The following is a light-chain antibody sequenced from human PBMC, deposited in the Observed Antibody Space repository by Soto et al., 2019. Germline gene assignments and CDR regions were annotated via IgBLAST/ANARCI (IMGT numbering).Light chain of an antibody. CDR3: QQYNNWPIT. V-gene: IGKV3-15*01. J-gene: IGKJ5*01. CDR1: QNIKNL. CDR2: AAS. Sequence: TQSPATLSVSPGEGATLSCRASQNIKNLLAWYQQRPGQSPRLLFYAASNRATGVPARFSGSGSGTEFTLAISSLQSEDSAVYYCQQYNNWPITFGQGTRLEIK.